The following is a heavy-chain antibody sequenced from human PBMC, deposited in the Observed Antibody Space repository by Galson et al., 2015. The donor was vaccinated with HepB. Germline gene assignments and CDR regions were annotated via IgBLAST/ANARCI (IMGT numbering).Heavy chain of an antibody. CDR3: ARDLDYDSSGYYWTYYYYYMDV. J-gene: IGHJ6*03. D-gene: IGHD3-22*01. CDR2: INAGNGNT. V-gene: IGHV1-3*01. CDR1: GYTFTSYA. Sequence: SVKVSCKASGYTFTSYAMHWVRQAPGQRLEWMGWINAGNGNTKYSQKFQGRVTITRDTSASTAYMELSSLRSEDTAVYYCARDLDYDSSGYYWTYYYYYMDVWGKGTTVTVSS.